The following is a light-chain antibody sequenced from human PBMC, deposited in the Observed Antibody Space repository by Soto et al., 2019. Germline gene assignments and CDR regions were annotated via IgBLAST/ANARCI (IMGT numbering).Light chain of an antibody. CDR2: DVS. CDR1: SSDVGGYNY. Sequence: QSALTQPASVSGSPGQSITISCTGTSSDVGGYNYVSWYQQHPGKAPELMIYDVSSRPSGVSSRFSGSKSGNTASLTISGLLAEDEADYYCSSYTSGSTYVFGTGTKVT. V-gene: IGLV2-14*03. CDR3: SSYTSGSTYV. J-gene: IGLJ1*01.